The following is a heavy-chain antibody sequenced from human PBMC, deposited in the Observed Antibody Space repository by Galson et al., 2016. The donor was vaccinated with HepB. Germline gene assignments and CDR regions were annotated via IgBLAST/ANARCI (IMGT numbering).Heavy chain of an antibody. D-gene: IGHD2-15*01. Sequence: SLRLSCAASGFTFSGYNMDWVRQAPGKGLEWVSYISSGSSAIYYADSVRGRFTISRDNSKNTLYLQMNTLRAEDTAVYYCARGTFCSGDGCYSPAFDMWGQGTMVTVSS. CDR3: ARGTFCSGDGCYSPAFDM. J-gene: IGHJ3*02. CDR2: ISSGSSAI. V-gene: IGHV3-48*01. CDR1: GFTFSGYN.